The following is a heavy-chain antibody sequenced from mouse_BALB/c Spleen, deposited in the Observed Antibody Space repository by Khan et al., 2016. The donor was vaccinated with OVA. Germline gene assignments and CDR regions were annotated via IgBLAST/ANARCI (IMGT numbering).Heavy chain of an antibody. CDR2: ILPGSGTT. Sequence: QVRLQQSGADLTKPGASVKISCKVTGYTFSNFWIEWIKQRPGHGLEWIGEILPGSGTTNCNEKFKGKATFTANTSSNTAYMQLSSLTSEDSAVYYCARVNSGTRDYFDYWGQGTTLTVSS. D-gene: IGHD1-1*01. V-gene: IGHV1-9*01. J-gene: IGHJ2*01. CDR1: GYTFSNFW. CDR3: ARVNSGTRDYFDY.